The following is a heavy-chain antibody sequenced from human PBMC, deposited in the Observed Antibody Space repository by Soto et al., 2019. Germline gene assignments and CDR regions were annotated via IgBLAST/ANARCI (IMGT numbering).Heavy chain of an antibody. CDR2: IIPMFDTP. V-gene: IGHV1-69*12. CDR1: AGTFSSDS. J-gene: IGHJ4*02. Sequence: QVQLVQSGAEVKKPGSSVKVSCKASAGTFSSDSFSWVRQAPGQGLEWMGGIIPMFDTPIYAQKFQARVTITADESTSTAYMQLSSLRSGDTAVYYCARSGGLDRDFNYWGQGSLVTVSS. CDR3: ARSGGLDRDFNY. D-gene: IGHD2-15*01.